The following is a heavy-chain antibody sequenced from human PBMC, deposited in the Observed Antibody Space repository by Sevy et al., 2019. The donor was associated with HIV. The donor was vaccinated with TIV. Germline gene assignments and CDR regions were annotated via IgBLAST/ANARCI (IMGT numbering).Heavy chain of an antibody. CDR1: GFTVSSNY. CDR3: ARGGLTVALDY. CDR2: IYSGGST. Sequence: GGSLRLSCAASGFTVSSNYMSWVRQAPGKGLEWVSVIYSGGSTYYADSVKGRFTISRDNSKNTLYLEMNSLRAEDTAVYYCARGGLTVALDYWGQGTLVTVSS. D-gene: IGHD6-19*01. J-gene: IGHJ4*02. V-gene: IGHV3-53*01.